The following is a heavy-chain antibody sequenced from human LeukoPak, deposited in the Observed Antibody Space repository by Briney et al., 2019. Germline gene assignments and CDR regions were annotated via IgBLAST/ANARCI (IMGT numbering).Heavy chain of an antibody. V-gene: IGHV4-61*02. Sequence: SETLSLTCTVSGGSISSDNYSWSWIRQPAGKGLEWIGRVYTSGSTNYNPSLKSRVTIAVDTSKKQFSLKLSSVTAADTAVYYCAREKIGYYDGSGRGWFDPWGQGTLVTVSS. CDR1: GGSISSDNYS. CDR2: VYTSGST. CDR3: AREKIGYYDGSGRGWFDP. D-gene: IGHD3-22*01. J-gene: IGHJ5*02.